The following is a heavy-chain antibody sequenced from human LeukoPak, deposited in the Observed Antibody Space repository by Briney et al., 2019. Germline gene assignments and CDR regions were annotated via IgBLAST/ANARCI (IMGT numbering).Heavy chain of an antibody. V-gene: IGHV1-3*01. Sequence: ASVKVSCKASGYTFTSYDINWVRQATGQGLEWMGWINAGNGNTKYSQKFQGRVTITRDTSASTAYMELSSLRSDDTAVYYCARVGGFGYYYYGMDVWGQGTTVTVSS. J-gene: IGHJ6*02. D-gene: IGHD3-10*01. CDR3: ARVGGFGYYYYGMDV. CDR2: INAGNGNT. CDR1: GYTFTSYD.